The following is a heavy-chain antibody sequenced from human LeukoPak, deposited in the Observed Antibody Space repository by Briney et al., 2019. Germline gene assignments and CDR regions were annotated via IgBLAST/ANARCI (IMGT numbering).Heavy chain of an antibody. J-gene: IGHJ4*02. Sequence: PGGSLRLSCAASGFTFNTYTMNWVRQAPGKGLEWVANIKQDGSEKYYVDSVKGRFTISRDNAKNLLYLQMNSLRAEDTAVYYCARDGMATVNSWGQGTVVTVSS. CDR3: ARDGMATVNS. CDR2: IKQDGSEK. D-gene: IGHD5-12*01. CDR1: GFTFNTYT. V-gene: IGHV3-7*03.